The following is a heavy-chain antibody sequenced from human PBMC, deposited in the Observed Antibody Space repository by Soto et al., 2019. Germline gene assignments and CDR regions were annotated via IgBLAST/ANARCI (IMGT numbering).Heavy chain of an antibody. J-gene: IGHJ4*02. V-gene: IGHV1-3*01. CDR1: GYIFTNYP. CDR2: INAANGDT. Sequence: VQLVQSGAELKNPGASVKVSCKASGYIFTNYPIHWVRQAPGQRLEWMGWINAANGDTGYSQNFQGRVTFTRDTSASTVYMEMSSLTSEDTAIYYCARKDYYGSGCYYFDYWGQGTLVTVSS. D-gene: IGHD3-10*01. CDR3: ARKDYYGSGCYYFDY.